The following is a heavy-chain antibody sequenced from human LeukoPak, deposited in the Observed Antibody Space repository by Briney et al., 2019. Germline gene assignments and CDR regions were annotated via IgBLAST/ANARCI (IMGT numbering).Heavy chain of an antibody. J-gene: IGHJ3*02. CDR2: VDPLHSAD. CDR3: ARLKRHGAFDI. Sequence: GESLNISCQGSGYSFINYWIVWVRQVPGKGLECMGIVDPLHSADRYSPSFQGQVTISTDKCISAAYLQWTSLKVSDTAIYFGARLKRHGAFDIWGQGTVVTVSS. CDR1: GYSFINYW. V-gene: IGHV5-51*01.